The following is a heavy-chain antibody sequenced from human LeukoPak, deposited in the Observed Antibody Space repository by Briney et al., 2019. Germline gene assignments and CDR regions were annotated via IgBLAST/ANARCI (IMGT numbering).Heavy chain of an antibody. D-gene: IGHD4-17*01. CDR1: GGAISSYY. CDR3: ARGGDYVFDY. V-gene: IGHV4-34*01. Sequence: SETVSLTCTVSGGAISSYYWSWIPQPPGKGLEWIGEINHSGSTNYNPSLKSRVTISVDTSKSQLSLKLSSVTAADTAVYYCARGGDYVFDYWGQGTLVTVSS. J-gene: IGHJ4*02. CDR2: INHSGST.